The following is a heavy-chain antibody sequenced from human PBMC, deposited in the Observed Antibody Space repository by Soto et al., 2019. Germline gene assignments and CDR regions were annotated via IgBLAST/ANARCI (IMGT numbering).Heavy chain of an antibody. CDR2: IYYSGST. J-gene: IGHJ6*03. CDR1: GGSISSYY. Sequence: QVQLQESGPGLVKPSETLSLTCTVSGGSISSYYWSWIRQPPGKGLEWIGYIYYSGSTNYNPSLKSRVTISEDTSKNQFSLKLSSVTAADTAVYYCARGGGGLWVADYYYYMDVWGKGTTVTVSS. CDR3: ARGGGGLWVADYYYYMDV. V-gene: IGHV4-59*01. D-gene: IGHD1-26*01.